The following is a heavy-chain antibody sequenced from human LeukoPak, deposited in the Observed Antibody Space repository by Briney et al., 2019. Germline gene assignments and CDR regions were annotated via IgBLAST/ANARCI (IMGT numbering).Heavy chain of an antibody. CDR2: IYTSGST. Sequence: PSETLSLTCTVSGGSISSGSYYWSWIRQPAGKGLEWIGRIYTSGSTNYNPSLKSRVTISVDTSKNQFSLKLSSVTAADTAVYYCARDAIFGVVIGYFDYWGQGTLVTVSS. D-gene: IGHD3-3*01. V-gene: IGHV4-61*02. CDR3: ARDAIFGVVIGYFDY. CDR1: GGSISSGSYY. J-gene: IGHJ4*02.